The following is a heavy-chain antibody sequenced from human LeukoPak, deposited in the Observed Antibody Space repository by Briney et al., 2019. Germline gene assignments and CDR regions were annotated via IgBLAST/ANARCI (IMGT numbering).Heavy chain of an antibody. J-gene: IGHJ4*02. CDR3: VRHISTNTGYFDS. V-gene: IGHV4-39*01. D-gene: IGHD5-24*01. CDR1: GGSINSHSYY. CDR2: VYYDGTS. Sequence: SETLSLTCTVSGGSINSHSYYWGWIRQPPGKGLEWIGSVYYDGTSYSNPSLKSRVAVFVDTSRDQFSLDLSFVTAADTALYYCVRHISTNTGYFDSCGQGSLVSVSS.